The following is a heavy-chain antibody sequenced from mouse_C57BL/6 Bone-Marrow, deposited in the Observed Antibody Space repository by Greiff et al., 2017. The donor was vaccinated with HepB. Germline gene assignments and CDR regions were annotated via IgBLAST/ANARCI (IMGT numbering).Heavy chain of an antibody. CDR3: ARITGSSFYYYAMDY. V-gene: IGHV1-69*01. J-gene: IGHJ4*01. CDR2: IDPSDSYT. CDR1: GYTFTSYW. D-gene: IGHD1-1*01. Sequence: QVQLQQPGAELVMPGASVKLSCKASGYTFTSYWMHWVKQRPGQGLAWIGEIDPSDSYTNYNQKFKGKSTLTVDKSSSTAYMPISSLTSEDSAVYYCARITGSSFYYYAMDYWGQGTSVTVSS.